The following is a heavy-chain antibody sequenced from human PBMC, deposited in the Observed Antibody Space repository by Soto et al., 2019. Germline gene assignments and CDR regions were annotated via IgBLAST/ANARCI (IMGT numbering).Heavy chain of an antibody. CDR2: ISESGATT. V-gene: IGHV3-23*01. J-gene: IGHJ5*02. D-gene: IGHD1-26*01. CDR3: VPGSSGAGGEDR. CDR1: VATFIHHA. Sequence: PWESLRLSCEASVATFIHHAMTWVRQAPGKGLEWVSSISESGATTYYADSVKGRFTISRDNPKNTLFLQMKSLRAEDTAVYYCVPGSSGAGGEDRWGPGTLVTVSS.